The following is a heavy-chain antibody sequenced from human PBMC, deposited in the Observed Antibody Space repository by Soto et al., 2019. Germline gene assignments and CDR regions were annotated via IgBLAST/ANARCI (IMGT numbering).Heavy chain of an antibody. J-gene: IGHJ6*03. V-gene: IGHV3-74*01. CDR2: IDKVGTDS. Sequence: EVQLVESGGGLVQPGGSLRLSCAASEFTFSGRSVHWVRQVPGKGLVWVSGIDKVGTDSTYADSVNGRFTSSRDNAKNTVYIQMNSLRVEDTAVYYCARGWFGPDVCGKGTTVTVSS. CDR1: EFTFSGRS. CDR3: ARGWFGPDV. D-gene: IGHD3-10*01.